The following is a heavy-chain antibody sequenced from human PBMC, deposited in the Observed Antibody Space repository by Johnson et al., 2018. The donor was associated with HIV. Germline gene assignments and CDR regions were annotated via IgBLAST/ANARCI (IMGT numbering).Heavy chain of an antibody. J-gene: IGHJ3*01. CDR1: GFTFSSYW. D-gene: IGHD5-18*01. Sequence: QVQLVESGGGLVQPGGSLRLSCAASGFTFSSYWMSWVRQAPGKGLEWVAFIRYDGNNRNYADSVKGRFSISRDNSKNTLYLQMNRLRPEDTAVYYCARDGRDLVTRGGFDVWGPGTVVTVSS. CDR3: ARDGRDLVTRGGFDV. CDR2: IRYDGNNR. V-gene: IGHV3-30*02.